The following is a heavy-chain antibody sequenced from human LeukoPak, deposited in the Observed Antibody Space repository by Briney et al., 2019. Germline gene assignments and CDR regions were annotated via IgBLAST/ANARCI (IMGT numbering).Heavy chain of an antibody. CDR3: ASGGEEYYDILTGYYGFDY. D-gene: IGHD3-9*01. V-gene: IGHV3-64*01. CDR1: GFTFSSYA. J-gene: IGHJ4*02. CDR2: ISSNGGST. Sequence: GGSLRLSCAASGFTFSSYAMHWVRQAPGKGLEYVSAISSNGGSTYYANSVKGRFTISRDNSKNTLYLQMGSLRAEDMAVYYCASGGEEYYDILTGYYGFDYWGQGTLVTVSS.